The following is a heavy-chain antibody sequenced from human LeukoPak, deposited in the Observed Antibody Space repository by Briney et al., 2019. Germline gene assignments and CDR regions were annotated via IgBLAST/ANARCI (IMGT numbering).Heavy chain of an antibody. Sequence: GGSLRLSCAASGFTFSSYTMNWVRQAPGKGLKWVSYISSSGSTIYYADSVKGRFTISRDNARSSLYLQMNSLRAEDTAVYYCARGVEPLAANTLAYWGQGTLVTVSS. V-gene: IGHV3-48*01. CDR2: ISSSGSTI. D-gene: IGHD1-14*01. CDR1: GFTFSSYT. CDR3: ARGVEPLAANTLAY. J-gene: IGHJ4*02.